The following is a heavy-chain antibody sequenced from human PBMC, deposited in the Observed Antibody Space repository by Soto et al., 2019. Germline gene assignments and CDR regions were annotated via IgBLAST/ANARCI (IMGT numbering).Heavy chain of an antibody. CDR2: ISRSGSLI. CDR3: ARGEYGRSPPDSVYCYYGLDV. V-gene: IGHV3-48*02. Sequence: EVHLVESGGGLVQPGGSLRLSCAASGFTFSSYSMNWVRQAPGKGLQCVSYISRSGSLIYYADSVKGRFTISRDNAKNSLYLQMNSLRDEDTAVYYCARGEYGRSPPDSVYCYYGLDVWGQGTTVTVSS. D-gene: IGHD6-6*01. J-gene: IGHJ6*02. CDR1: GFTFSSYS.